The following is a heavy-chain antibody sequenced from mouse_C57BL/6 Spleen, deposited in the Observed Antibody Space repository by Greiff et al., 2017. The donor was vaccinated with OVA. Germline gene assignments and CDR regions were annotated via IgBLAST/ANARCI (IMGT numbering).Heavy chain of an antibody. CDR1: GYTFTSYW. Sequence: QVQLQQPGAELVKPGASVKLSCKASGYTFTSYWMHWVKQRPGQGLEWIGMIHPNSGSTNYNEKFKSKATLTVDKSSSTAYMQLSSLTSEDSAVYYCARWEYYYGSSEYWYFDVWGTGTTVTVSS. D-gene: IGHD1-1*01. V-gene: IGHV1-64*01. CDR3: ARWEYYYGSSEYWYFDV. CDR2: IHPNSGST. J-gene: IGHJ1*03.